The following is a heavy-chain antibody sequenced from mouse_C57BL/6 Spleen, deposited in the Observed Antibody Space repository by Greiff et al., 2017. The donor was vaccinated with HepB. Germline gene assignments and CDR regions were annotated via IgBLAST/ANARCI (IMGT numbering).Heavy chain of an antibody. CDR2: ISSGGSYT. J-gene: IGHJ2*01. V-gene: IGHV5-6*02. Sequence: DVMLVESGGDLVKPGGSLKLSCAASGFTFSSYGMSWVRQTPDKRLEWVATISSGGSYTYYPDSVKGRFTISRDNAKNTLYLQMSSLKSEDTAMYYCARPFQNYFDYWGQGTTLTVSS. CDR3: ARPFQNYFDY. CDR1: GFTFSSYG.